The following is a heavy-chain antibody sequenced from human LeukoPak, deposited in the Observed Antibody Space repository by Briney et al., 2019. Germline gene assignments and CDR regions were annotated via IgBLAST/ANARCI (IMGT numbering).Heavy chain of an antibody. CDR3: ARAMVTKRRVYDSSGYYNDY. CDR2: INPNSGGT. D-gene: IGHD3-22*01. J-gene: IGHJ4*02. CDR1: GYTFTSYY. V-gene: IGHV1-2*04. Sequence: EASVKVSCKASGYTFTSYYMHWVRQAPGQGLEWMGWINPNSGGTNYAQKFQGWVTMTRDTSISTAYMELSRLRSDDTAVYYCARAMVTKRRVYDSSGYYNDYWGQGTLVTVSS.